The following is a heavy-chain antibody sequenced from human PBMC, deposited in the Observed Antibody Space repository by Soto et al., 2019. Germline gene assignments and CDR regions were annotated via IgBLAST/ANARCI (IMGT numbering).Heavy chain of an antibody. Sequence: QVQLQESGPGLVKPSQTLSLTCTVSGDSISNGGFYYSWIRQHPGQGLEWVGYIFHSGSTLSNPTLRSRVTLSPDTSKNQLFLKLTSVTAADTAVYYSARGGIAAHSFDPWGQGTLVTVSA. CDR1: GDSISNGGFY. D-gene: IGHD2-15*01. J-gene: IGHJ5*02. CDR3: ARGGIAAHSFDP. CDR2: IFHSGST. V-gene: IGHV4-31*03.